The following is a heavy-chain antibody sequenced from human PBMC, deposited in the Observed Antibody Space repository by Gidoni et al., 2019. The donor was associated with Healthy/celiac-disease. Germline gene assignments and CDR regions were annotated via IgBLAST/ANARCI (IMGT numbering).Heavy chain of an antibody. J-gene: IGHJ4*02. CDR1: GFTFSSDG. Sequence: QVQLVESGGGVVQPGRSLRLSCAASGFTFSSDGMHWARQARGKGLEWVAVISYDGSNKYYADSVKGRFTISRDNSKNTLYLQMNSLRAEDTAVYYCAKDRGVQYYFDYWGQGTLVTVSS. CDR2: ISYDGSNK. V-gene: IGHV3-30*18. D-gene: IGHD3-10*01. CDR3: AKDRGVQYYFDY.